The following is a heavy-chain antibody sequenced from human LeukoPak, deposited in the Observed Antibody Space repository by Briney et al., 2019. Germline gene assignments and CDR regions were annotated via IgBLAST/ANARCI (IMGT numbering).Heavy chain of an antibody. D-gene: IGHD4-17*01. J-gene: IGHJ4*02. CDR1: GGSIGTYY. CDR3: ARHDSFGDPMDH. Sequence: SETLSLTCTVSGGSIGTYYWSWIRQPPGKGLEWIGYIYYSGSTNYNPSLKSRVTMSVDTSKNQFSLKLNFVTAADTAVYYCARHDSFGDPMDHWGQGILVTVSS. V-gene: IGHV4-59*08. CDR2: IYYSGST.